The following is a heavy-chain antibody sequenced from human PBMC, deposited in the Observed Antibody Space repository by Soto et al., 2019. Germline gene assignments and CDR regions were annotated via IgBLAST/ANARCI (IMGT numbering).Heavy chain of an antibody. CDR1: GFTFSSYW. CDR3: ARGSYSSSGTYISSGALYGHDY. Sequence: GGSLRLSCAASGFTFSSYWMHWVRQAPGKGLVWVSRIKIDGSTTNYADSVKGRFTISRDNAKNTLYLHMNSLRAEDTAVYYWARGSYSSSGTYISSGALYGHDYWGQGTLVTVSS. CDR2: IKIDGSTT. J-gene: IGHJ4*02. D-gene: IGHD6-6*01. V-gene: IGHV3-74*01.